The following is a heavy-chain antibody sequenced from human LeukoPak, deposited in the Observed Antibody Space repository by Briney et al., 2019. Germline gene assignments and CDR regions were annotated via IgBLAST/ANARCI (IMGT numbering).Heavy chain of an antibody. J-gene: IGHJ3*01. V-gene: IGHV5-51*01. Sequence: GESLKISCKVSGYSFTSYCIGWVRPMPGKGLEWMGIIYPGDSGPTYSPSFQGQVTISVDKSINTAYLQWSSLQASDTAMYFCGMSGDRVPLQDDVFDVWGQGTMVTVST. CDR2: IYPGDSGP. CDR1: GYSFTSYC. CDR3: GMSGDRVPLQDDVFDV. D-gene: IGHD1-26*01.